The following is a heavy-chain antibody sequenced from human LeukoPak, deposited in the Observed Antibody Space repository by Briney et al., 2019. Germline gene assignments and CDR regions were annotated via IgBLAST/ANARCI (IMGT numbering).Heavy chain of an antibody. V-gene: IGHV3-21*01. J-gene: IGHJ4*02. CDR3: ARAPNYGDYFHDY. D-gene: IGHD4-17*01. CDR2: ISSSSSYI. Sequence: GGSLRLSCAASGFTFSSYSMNWVRQAPGKGLEWVSSISSSSSYIYYADSVKGRFTISRDNAKNSLYLQMNSLRAEDTAVYYCARAPNYGDYFHDYWGQGTLVTVSS. CDR1: GFTFSSYS.